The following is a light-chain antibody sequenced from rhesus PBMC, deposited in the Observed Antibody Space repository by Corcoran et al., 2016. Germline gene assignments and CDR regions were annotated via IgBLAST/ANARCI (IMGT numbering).Light chain of an antibody. Sequence: EIVMTQSPATLSLSPGERATLSCRASQSVSSYVAWYQQKPEQAPRLLISGASSRATGIPDSFSGSGSGTDFTLIISSLEPGDVGVYYCQQYNNWNSFGQGTKVEIK. CDR3: QQYNNWNS. J-gene: IGKJ2*01. V-gene: IGKV3S9*01. CDR1: QSVSSY. CDR2: GAS.